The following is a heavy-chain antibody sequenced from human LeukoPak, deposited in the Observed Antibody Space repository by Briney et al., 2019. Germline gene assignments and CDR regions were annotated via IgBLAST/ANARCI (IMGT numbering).Heavy chain of an antibody. D-gene: IGHD6-6*01. Sequence: GGSLRLSCAASGFTFSSYEMNWVRQAPGKGLEWVSYISSSGSTIYYADSVKGRFTISRDNAKNSLYLQMNSLRAGDTAVYYCARDGFRYTSSSGRYYYYGMDVWGQGTTVTVSS. CDR3: ARDGFRYTSSSGRYYYYGMDV. V-gene: IGHV3-48*03. J-gene: IGHJ6*02. CDR1: GFTFSSYE. CDR2: ISSSGSTI.